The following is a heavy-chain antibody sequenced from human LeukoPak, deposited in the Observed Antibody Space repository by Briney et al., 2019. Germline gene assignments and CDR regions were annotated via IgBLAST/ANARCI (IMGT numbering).Heavy chain of an antibody. D-gene: IGHD7-27*01. CDR1: GGSISSSRYY. CDR3: ARGFRGDNFDY. V-gene: IGHV4-39*07. Sequence: SETLSLTCTVSGGSISSSRYYWGWIRQPPGTGLEWIGSIYNSGSTSYNPSLKSRVTISVDTSKNQFSLKLSSVTAADTAVYFCARGFRGDNFDYWGQGTLVTVSS. CDR2: IYNSGST. J-gene: IGHJ4*02.